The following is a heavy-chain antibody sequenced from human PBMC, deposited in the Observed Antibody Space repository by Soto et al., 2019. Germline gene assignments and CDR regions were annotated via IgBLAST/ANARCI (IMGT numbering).Heavy chain of an antibody. CDR1: GFTFSSYG. V-gene: IGHV3-33*01. CDR3: ARDRGYSYGYYYYYSGMDV. Sequence: QVQLVESGGGVVQPGRSLRLSCAASGFTFSSYGMQWVRQAPGKGLEWVAVIWYDGSNKYYADSVKGRFTISRENSKNTLYLQMNSLRAEDTAVYYCARDRGYSYGYYYYYSGMDVWGQGTTVTVSS. J-gene: IGHJ6*02. D-gene: IGHD5-18*01. CDR2: IWYDGSNK.